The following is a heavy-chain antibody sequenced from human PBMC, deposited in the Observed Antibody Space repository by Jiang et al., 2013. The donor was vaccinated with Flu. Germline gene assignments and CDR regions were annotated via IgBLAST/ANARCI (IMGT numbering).Heavy chain of an antibody. V-gene: IGHV4-59*01. D-gene: IGHD5-18*01. CDR1: GGSISSYY. CDR2: IYYSGST. J-gene: IGHJ6*02. Sequence: GSGLVKPSETLSLTCTVSGGSISSYYWSWIRQPPGKGLEWIGYIYYSGSTNYNPSLKSRVTISVDTSKNQFSLKLSSVTAADTAVYYCARAFVDTAMGNYYYYGMDVWGQGTTVTVSS. CDR3: ARAFVDTAMGNYYYYGMDV.